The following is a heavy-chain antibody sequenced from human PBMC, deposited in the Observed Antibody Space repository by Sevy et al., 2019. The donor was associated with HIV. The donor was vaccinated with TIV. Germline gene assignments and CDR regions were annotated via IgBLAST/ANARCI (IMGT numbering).Heavy chain of an antibody. CDR1: GFTLSNYW. D-gene: IGHD1-26*01. CDR3: ARDLYSGSYYENY. V-gene: IGHV3-7*01. J-gene: IGHJ4*02. Sequence: GGSLRLSCVASGFTLSNYWMSWVRQAPGKGLEWVANIKQDGSDKYYVASVKGRFTISRDNAKNSLYLQMNSLRAEDTAVYYCARDLYSGSYYENYWGQGTLVTVSS. CDR2: IKQDGSDK.